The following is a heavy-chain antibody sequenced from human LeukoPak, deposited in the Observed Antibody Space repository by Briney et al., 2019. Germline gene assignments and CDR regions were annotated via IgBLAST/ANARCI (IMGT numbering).Heavy chain of an antibody. V-gene: IGHV3-74*01. Sequence: GGSLRLSCVASGFSFSSYWMHWVRQAPGKGLVWVARINSDGSTTNYADYVKGRFTISRDNAKNTLYLQMNSLRAEDTAVYYCARRSSGSPPYYFDSWGQGTLVTVSS. CDR2: INSDGSTT. CDR1: GFSFSSYW. CDR3: ARRSSGSPPYYFDS. D-gene: IGHD1-26*01. J-gene: IGHJ4*02.